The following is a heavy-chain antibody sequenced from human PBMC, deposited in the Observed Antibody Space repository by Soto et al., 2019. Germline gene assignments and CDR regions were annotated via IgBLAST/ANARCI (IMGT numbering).Heavy chain of an antibody. CDR2: IIPIFGTA. Sequence: SVKVSCKASGGTFSSYAISWVRQAPGQGLEWMGGIIPIFGTANYAQKFQGRVTITADESTSTAYMELSSLRSEDTAVYYCARLSSIAARPAYYYYYGMDVWGQGTTVTV. CDR3: ARLSSIAARPAYYYYYGMDV. J-gene: IGHJ6*02. V-gene: IGHV1-69*13. D-gene: IGHD6-6*01. CDR1: GGTFSSYA.